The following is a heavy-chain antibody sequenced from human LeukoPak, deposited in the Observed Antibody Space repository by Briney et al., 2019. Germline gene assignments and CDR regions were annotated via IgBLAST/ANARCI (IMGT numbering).Heavy chain of an antibody. Sequence: GGSLRLSCAASGFTFSSYAMSWVRQAPGKGLEWVSAISGSGGSTYYADSVKGRFTISRDNSKNTLYLQMNSLRAEDTAVYYCAKTLRNYIAAAGPPYFDYWGQGTLVTVSS. CDR1: GFTFSSYA. V-gene: IGHV3-23*01. CDR2: ISGSGGST. J-gene: IGHJ4*02. D-gene: IGHD6-13*01. CDR3: AKTLRNYIAAAGPPYFDY.